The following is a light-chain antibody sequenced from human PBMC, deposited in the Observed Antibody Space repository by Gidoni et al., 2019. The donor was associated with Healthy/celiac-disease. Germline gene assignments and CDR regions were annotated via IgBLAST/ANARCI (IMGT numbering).Light chain of an antibody. J-gene: IGKJ5*01. V-gene: IGKV3-11*01. CDR1: QSVSSY. Sequence: EIVLTQSPATLSLSPGERATLSCRASQSVSSYLAWYQQKPGQAPRLLIYDASNRATGIPARLSGSVSGKDCTLTISSLEPEDFAVYYCQQRSNWPPSITFGQGTRLEIK. CDR3: QQRSNWPPSIT. CDR2: DAS.